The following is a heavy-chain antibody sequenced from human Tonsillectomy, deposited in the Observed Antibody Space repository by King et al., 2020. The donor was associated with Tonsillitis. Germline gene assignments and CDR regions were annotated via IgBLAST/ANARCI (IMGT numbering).Heavy chain of an antibody. Sequence: VQLVESGGGVVQPGRSLRLSCAASGFSFSSYAIHWVRQAPGKGLEWVAVITYDGSNKYYPDSVKGRLTISRDNSKNTLYLQMNSMRAEDTAVYDCAREGSGSGSCMDGWREGTMVTVS. J-gene: IGHJ6*02. V-gene: IGHV3-30-3*01. CDR2: ITYDGSNK. D-gene: IGHD3-10*01. CDR1: GFSFSSYA. CDR3: AREGSGSGSCMDG.